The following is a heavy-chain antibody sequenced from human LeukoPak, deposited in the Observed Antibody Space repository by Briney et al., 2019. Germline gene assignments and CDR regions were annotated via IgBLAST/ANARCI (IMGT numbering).Heavy chain of an antibody. D-gene: IGHD3-9*01. V-gene: IGHV3-23*01. CDR1: GFTFSNYA. CDR3: AKVPPSILTGYSYFDY. J-gene: IGHJ4*02. Sequence: PGGSLRLSCAASGFTFSNYAMNWVRQAPGKGLEWVSAISGSGGSTYYADSVKGRFTISRDNSKNTLYLQMNSLRAEDTAVYYCAKVPPSILTGYSYFDYWGQGTLVTVSS. CDR2: ISGSGGST.